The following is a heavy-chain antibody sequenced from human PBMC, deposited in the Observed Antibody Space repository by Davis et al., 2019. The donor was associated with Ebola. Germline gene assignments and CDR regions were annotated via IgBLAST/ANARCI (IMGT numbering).Heavy chain of an antibody. V-gene: IGHV3-21*01. J-gene: IGHJ6*02. CDR2: ISSSSSYI. CDR3: ARAEDILTAYSQNYYYGVDV. CDR1: GFTFSAYS. Sequence: GESLKISCAASGFTFSAYSLNWVRQAPGKGLEWVSCISSSSSYIYYADSVKGRFTVSRDNAKNSLYLQMNSLRAEDTAVYYCARAEDILTAYSQNYYYGVDVWGLGTTVSVSS. D-gene: IGHD3-9*01.